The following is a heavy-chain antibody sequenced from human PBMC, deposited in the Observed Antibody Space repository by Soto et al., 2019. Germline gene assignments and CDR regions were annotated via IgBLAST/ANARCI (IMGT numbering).Heavy chain of an antibody. V-gene: IGHV4-39*01. CDR2: IYYSGST. J-gene: IGHJ3*02. CDR1: GGSISSSSYY. CDR3: ARRAGGGIVLMVYAIFAFDI. D-gene: IGHD2-8*01. Sequence: SETLSLTCTVSGGSISSSSYYWGWIRQPPGKGLEWIGSIYYSGSTYYNPSLKSRVTISVDTSKNQFSLKLSSVTAADTAVYYCARRAGGGIVLMVYAIFAFDIWGQGTMVTVSS.